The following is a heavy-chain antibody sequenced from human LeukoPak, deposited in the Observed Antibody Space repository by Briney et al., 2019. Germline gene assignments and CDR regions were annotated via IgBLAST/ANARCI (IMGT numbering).Heavy chain of an antibody. D-gene: IGHD1-26*01. CDR1: GYTFTDYY. J-gene: IGHJ4*02. CDR3: ARDYSGSYTH. V-gene: IGHV1-2*06. CDR2: IHPNSGDT. Sequence: APVKVSCKASGYTFTDYYIHWVRQAPGQGLEWMGLIHPNSGDTYYAQKFRGRVTMTRDTSITTAYVELDRLTSDDTAVYYCARDYSGSYTHWAQGTLVTISS.